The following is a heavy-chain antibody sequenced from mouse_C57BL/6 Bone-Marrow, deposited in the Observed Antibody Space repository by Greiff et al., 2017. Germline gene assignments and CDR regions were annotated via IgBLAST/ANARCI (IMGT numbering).Heavy chain of an antibody. J-gene: IGHJ1*03. V-gene: IGHV1-82*01. D-gene: IGHD1-1*01. CDR3: AREGCITTVGFDV. Sequence: VQLQQSGPELVKPGASVTISCKASGYAFSSSWMNWVKQRPGKGLEWIGRIYPGDGDTNYNGKFKGKATLTADHSSSTAYMQLSSLTSEESAVDFCAREGCITTVGFDVWGTGTTVTVSS. CDR2: IYPGDGDT. CDR1: GYAFSSSW.